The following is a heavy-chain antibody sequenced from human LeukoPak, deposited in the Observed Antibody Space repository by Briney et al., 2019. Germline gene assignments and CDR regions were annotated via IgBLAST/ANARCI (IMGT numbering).Heavy chain of an antibody. CDR1: GYSFTNYW. CDR2: IHPGDSDT. Sequence: GESLKISCKGSGYSFTNYWIGWVRQLPGKGLEWMGIIHPGDSDTRYSPSFQGQVTISADKSISTAYLQWTSLKASDTAMYYCARRLSRAYYYVSGRPDAFDIWGQGTMVTVSS. D-gene: IGHD3-10*01. CDR3: ARRLSRAYYYVSGRPDAFDI. J-gene: IGHJ3*02. V-gene: IGHV5-51*01.